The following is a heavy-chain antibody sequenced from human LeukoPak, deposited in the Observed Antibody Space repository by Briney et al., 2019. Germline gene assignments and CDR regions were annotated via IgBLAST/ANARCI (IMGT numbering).Heavy chain of an antibody. CDR1: GFSFSNYA. V-gene: IGHV3-30-3*01. CDR2: ISYDGSNK. CDR3: ARKGWIEGSSSWYGFDY. J-gene: IGHJ4*02. D-gene: IGHD6-13*01. Sequence: PGGSLRLSCAASGFSFSNYAMHWVRQAPGKGLEWVAVISYDGSNKYYADSVKGRFTISRDNSKNTLYLQMNSLRTMDTAVYYCARKGWIEGSSSWYGFDYWGQGTLVTVSS.